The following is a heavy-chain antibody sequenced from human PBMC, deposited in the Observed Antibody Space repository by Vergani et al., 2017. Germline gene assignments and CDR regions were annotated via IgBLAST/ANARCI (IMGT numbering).Heavy chain of an antibody. CDR1: GFTFSSYG. J-gene: IGHJ6*02. CDR3: AKGDYYGSGGSDYYGMDV. Sequence: QVQLVESGGGVVQPGGSLRLPWAASGFTFSSYGMPWVRQAPGKGLEWVAFIRYDGSNKYYADSVKGRFTISRDNSKNTLYLQMNSLRAEDTAVYYCAKGDYYGSGGSDYYGMDVWGQGP. CDR2: IRYDGSNK. V-gene: IGHV3-30*02. D-gene: IGHD3-10*01.